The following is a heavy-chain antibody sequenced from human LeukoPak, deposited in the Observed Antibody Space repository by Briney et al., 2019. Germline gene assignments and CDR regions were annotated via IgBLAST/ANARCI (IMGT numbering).Heavy chain of an antibody. CDR1: GFTFCSYA. V-gene: IGHV3-30-3*01. CDR3: ARGNYDILTGSSFDY. D-gene: IGHD3-9*01. J-gene: IGHJ4*02. CDR2: ISYDGSKK. Sequence: PGGSLRLSCAVSGFTFCSYAMHWVRQAPGKGLEWVAVISYDGSKKYYADSVKGRFTISRDNSRNTLYLQMNSLRAEDTAVYYCARGNYDILTGSSFDYWGQGTLVTVSS.